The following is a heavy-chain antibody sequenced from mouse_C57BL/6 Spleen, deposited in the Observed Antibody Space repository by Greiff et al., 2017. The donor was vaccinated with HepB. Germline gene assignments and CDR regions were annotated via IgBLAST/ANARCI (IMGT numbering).Heavy chain of an antibody. Sequence: EVKLEESGEGLVKPGGSLKLSCAASGFTFSSYAMSWVRQTPEKRLEWVAYISSGGDYIYYADTVKGRFTISRDNARNTLYLQMSSLKSEDTAMYYCTRDGAYYDYDEGWFAYWGQGTLVTVSA. D-gene: IGHD2-4*01. J-gene: IGHJ3*01. CDR1: GFTFSSYA. V-gene: IGHV5-9-1*02. CDR2: ISSGGDYI. CDR3: TRDGAYYDYDEGWFAY.